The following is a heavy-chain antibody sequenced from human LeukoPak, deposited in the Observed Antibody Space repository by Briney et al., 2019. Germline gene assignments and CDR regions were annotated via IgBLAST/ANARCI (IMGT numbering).Heavy chain of an antibody. V-gene: IGHV3-53*04. CDR3: ARGGIAPRASEAFDI. Sequence: GGSLRLSCAASGFTVSSNYMSWVRQAPGEGVEWVSVIYSGGSTYYADSVKGRFTISRHNSKNTLYLQMNSLRAEDTAVYYCARGGIAPRASEAFDIWGQGTMVTVSS. CDR1: GFTVSSNY. CDR2: IYSGGST. D-gene: IGHD6-13*01. J-gene: IGHJ3*02.